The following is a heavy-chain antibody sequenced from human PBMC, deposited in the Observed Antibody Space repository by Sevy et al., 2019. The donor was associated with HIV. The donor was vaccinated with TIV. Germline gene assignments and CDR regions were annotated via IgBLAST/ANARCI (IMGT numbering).Heavy chain of an antibody. CDR2: IYYSGST. V-gene: IGHV4-39*01. CDR3: ASLYSSSSTVDY. CDR1: GCSISSSSYY. Sequence: SETLSLTCTVSGCSISSSSYYWGWIRQPPGKGLGWIGSIYYSGSTYYNPSLKSRVTISVDTSKNQFSLKLSSVTAADTAVYYCASLYSSSSTVDYWGQGTLVTVSS. D-gene: IGHD6-6*01. J-gene: IGHJ4*02.